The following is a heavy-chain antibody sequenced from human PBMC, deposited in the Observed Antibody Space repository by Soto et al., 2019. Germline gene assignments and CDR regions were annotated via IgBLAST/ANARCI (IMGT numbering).Heavy chain of an antibody. CDR2: ISYDGSNK. D-gene: IGHD6-25*01. Sequence: QVQLVESGGGVVQPGRSLRLSCAASGFTFSSYGMHWVRQAPGKGLEWVAVISYDGSNKYYADSVKGRFTISRDNSKNTLYLQINSLRAEDTAMYYCAKDRAGTARGDYGMDVWGQGTTVTVSS. J-gene: IGHJ6*02. CDR1: GFTFSSYG. V-gene: IGHV3-30*18. CDR3: AKDRAGTARGDYGMDV.